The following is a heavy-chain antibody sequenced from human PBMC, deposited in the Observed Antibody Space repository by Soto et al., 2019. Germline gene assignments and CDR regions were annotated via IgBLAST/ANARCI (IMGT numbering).Heavy chain of an antibody. J-gene: IGHJ4*02. CDR3: AAGGGLPRYY. CDR2: IYHSGST. V-gene: IGHV4-30-2*01. Sequence: QLQLQESGSGLVKPSQTLSLTCAVSGGSISSGGYSWSWIRQPPGKGLEWIGYIYHSGSTYYNPSHKRRVPISVDRSRNQFALKLSSVTAADTAVYYCAAGGGLPRYYWGQGTLVTVSS. CDR1: GGSISSGGYS. D-gene: IGHD5-12*01.